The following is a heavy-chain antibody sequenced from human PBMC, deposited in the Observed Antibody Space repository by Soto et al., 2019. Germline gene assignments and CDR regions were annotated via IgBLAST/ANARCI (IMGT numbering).Heavy chain of an antibody. J-gene: IGHJ4*02. CDR1: GYSFTSYW. D-gene: IGHD6-19*01. CDR2: IYPGDSDT. Sequence: GEPMKISCKVSGYSFTSYWIGWVRQMPGKGLEWMGIIYPGDSDTRYSPSFQGQVTISADKSISTAYLQWSSLKASDTAMYYCARVRYSSGWYVIHWGQGTLVTVSS. CDR3: ARVRYSSGWYVIH. V-gene: IGHV5-51*01.